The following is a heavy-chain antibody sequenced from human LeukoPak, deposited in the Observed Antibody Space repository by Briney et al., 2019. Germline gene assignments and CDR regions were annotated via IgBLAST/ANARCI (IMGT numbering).Heavy chain of an antibody. CDR2: ISGSGDRT. D-gene: IGHD3-3*01. Sequence: GGSLRLSCAASGFTFSSSAMNCVRQAPGKGLEWVSTISGSGDRTYYADSVKGRFTISRDNSKNTLFLQMNSLRAEDTAVYYCAKVGYDFWSGYSTLYYYYMDVWGKGTTVTVSS. V-gene: IGHV3-23*01. CDR1: GFTFSSSA. CDR3: AKVGYDFWSGYSTLYYYYMDV. J-gene: IGHJ6*03.